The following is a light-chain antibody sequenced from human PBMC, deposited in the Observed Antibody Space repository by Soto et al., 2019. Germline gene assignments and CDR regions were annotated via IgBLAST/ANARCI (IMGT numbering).Light chain of an antibody. CDR2: AAS. CDR3: QQMGG. Sequence: EIVLTQSPGTLSLSPGERATLSCRASQSVNSNYLAWYQQKPGQAPRLLIYAASSRATGIPDRFSGSGSGTDFTLTSSRLEPEDFAVYYCQQMGGFGQGTKVEIK. J-gene: IGKJ1*01. CDR1: QSVNSNY. V-gene: IGKV3-20*01.